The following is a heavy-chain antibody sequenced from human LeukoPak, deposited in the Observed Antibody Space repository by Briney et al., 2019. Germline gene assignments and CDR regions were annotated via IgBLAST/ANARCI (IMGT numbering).Heavy chain of an antibody. CDR2: ISSGSTVI. Sequence: GGSLRLSCAASGFTFSSFTMHWVRQTPGKGLEWIPYISSGSTVILYADSVKGRFTISRDNAKNSLYLQMNSLRAEDTAVYYCARGSYDFWSGSIEVDYWGQGTLVTVSS. CDR3: ARGSYDFWSGSIEVDY. V-gene: IGHV3-48*04. D-gene: IGHD3-3*01. J-gene: IGHJ4*02. CDR1: GFTFSSFT.